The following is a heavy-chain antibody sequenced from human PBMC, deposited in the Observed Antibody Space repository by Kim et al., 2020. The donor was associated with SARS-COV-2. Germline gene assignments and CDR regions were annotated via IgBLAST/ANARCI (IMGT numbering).Heavy chain of an antibody. CDR2: IYTSGST. CDR1: GGSISSYY. Sequence: SETLSLTCTVSGGSISSYYWSWIRQPAGKGLEWIGRIYTSGSTNYTPSLKSRVTMSVDTSKNQFSLRLSSVTAADPAGYYFAEGPTVRAFASWAQGTLVT. D-gene: IGHD4-4*01. J-gene: IGHJ4*02. V-gene: IGHV4-4*07. CDR3: AEGPTVRAFAS.